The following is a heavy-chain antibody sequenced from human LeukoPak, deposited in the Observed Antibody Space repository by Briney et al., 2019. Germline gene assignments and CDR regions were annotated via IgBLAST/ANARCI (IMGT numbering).Heavy chain of an antibody. CDR3: ASMAAAGNE. CDR2: IYYSGSS. CDR1: GGSISRSTYY. Sequence: AGTLSLTCTVSGGSISRSTYYWGWTRQPPGQGLEWIGSIYYSGSSYYNPSLKSRVTISVDASMNQFSLKLSSVTAADTAVYYCASMAAAGNEWGQGTLVTVS. J-gene: IGHJ4*02. V-gene: IGHV4-39*01. D-gene: IGHD6-13*01.